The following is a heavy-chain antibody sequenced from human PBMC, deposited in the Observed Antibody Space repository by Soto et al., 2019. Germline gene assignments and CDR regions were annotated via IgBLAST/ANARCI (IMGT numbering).Heavy chain of an antibody. CDR1: GFTLSSYH. D-gene: IGHD4-17*01. Sequence: PGGSLRLSCVASGFTLSSYHMDWVRQAPGKGLEWISYIHASSISNIYYADSVKGRFTISRDNAKNSLYLQMDSLRAEDTAVYYCARGGTTGTANYHYAMDVWGQGTTVTVSS. V-gene: IGHV3-48*03. J-gene: IGHJ6*02. CDR2: IHASSISNI. CDR3: ARGGTTGTANYHYAMDV.